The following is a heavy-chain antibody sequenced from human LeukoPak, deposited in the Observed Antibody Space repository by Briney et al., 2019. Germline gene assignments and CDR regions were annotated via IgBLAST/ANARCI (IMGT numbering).Heavy chain of an antibody. D-gene: IGHD5-12*01. CDR1: GVPFRSYS. Sequence: GGSLSLSGAASGVPFRSYSIYLVRQAPPTGPHWVSSISSSSSYIYYADSVKGRFTISRDNAKNSLYLQMNSLRAEDTAVYYCARAPGGGYDLDYWGQGTLVTVSS. CDR3: ARAPGGGYDLDY. CDR2: ISSSSSYI. J-gene: IGHJ4*02. V-gene: IGHV3-21*01.